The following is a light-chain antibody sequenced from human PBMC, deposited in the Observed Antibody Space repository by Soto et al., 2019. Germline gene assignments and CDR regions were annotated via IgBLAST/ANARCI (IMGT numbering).Light chain of an antibody. V-gene: IGLV2-14*01. CDR3: YSYTTSSTYV. CDR2: HRS. CDR1: SSDVGAYNY. J-gene: IGLJ1*01. Sequence: QSVLTQPASVSGAPGQSVTISCTGTSSDVGAYNYVSWYQQHPAKIPKLIIYHRSNRPSGVSDRFSGSKSGNTASLTISGHQAEDEADYYYYSYTTSSTYVFGTGTKLTVL.